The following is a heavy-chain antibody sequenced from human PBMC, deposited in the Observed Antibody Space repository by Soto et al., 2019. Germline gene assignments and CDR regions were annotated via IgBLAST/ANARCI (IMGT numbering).Heavy chain of an antibody. CDR2: IRSKAYGGTT. CDR3: TRPQSNYPNWFDP. J-gene: IGHJ5*02. V-gene: IGHV3-49*04. Sequence: GGSLRLSCTASGFTFGDDAMSWVRQAPGKGLEWVGFIRSKAYGGTTEYAASVKGRFTISRDDSKSIAYLQMNSLKTEDTAVYYCTRPQSNYPNWFDPWGQGTLVTVSS. CDR1: GFTFGDDA. D-gene: IGHD4-4*01.